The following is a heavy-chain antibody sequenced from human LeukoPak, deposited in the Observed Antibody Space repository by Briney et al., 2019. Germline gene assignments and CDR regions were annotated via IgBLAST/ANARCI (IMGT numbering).Heavy chain of an antibody. CDR1: GGSISTYY. D-gene: IGHD2-21*01. V-gene: IGHV4-59*01. CDR2: IYYTGST. CDR3: ARDLRQVIWGFFDY. Sequence: SETLSLTCTVSGGSISTYYWSWIRQPPGKGLEWIGYIYYTGSTNYNPSLKSRVTISVDTSKNQFSLKLSSVTAADTAVYYCARDLRQVIWGFFDYWGQGTLVTVSS. J-gene: IGHJ4*02.